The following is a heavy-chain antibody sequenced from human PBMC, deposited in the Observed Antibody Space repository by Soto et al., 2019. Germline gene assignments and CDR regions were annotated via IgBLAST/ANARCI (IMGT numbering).Heavy chain of an antibody. J-gene: IGHJ4*02. CDR2: INPNSGGT. CDR3: ARENWNYDCDY. V-gene: IGHV1-2*02. Sequence: ASVKVSCKASGYTFTGYYMHWVRQAPGQGLEWMGWINPNSGGTNYAQKFQGRVTMTRDMSFSTAYMELSRLGSDDTAVYYCARENWNYDCDYWGQGTLVTVSS. CDR1: GYTFTGYY. D-gene: IGHD1-7*01.